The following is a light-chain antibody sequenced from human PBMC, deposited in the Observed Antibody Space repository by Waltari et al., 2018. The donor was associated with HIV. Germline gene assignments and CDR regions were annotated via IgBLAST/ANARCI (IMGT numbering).Light chain of an antibody. Sequence: QSALTQPPSASGSPGPSVPISRTGTSSDVGDYNYYSWYQQHPAKAPKLMMFDVNKRPSGVPDRFSGSKSGNTASLTISGLQAEDEADYYCCSYADDYTWVFGGGTKLTVL. J-gene: IGLJ3*02. CDR2: DVN. V-gene: IGLV2-11*01. CDR3: CSYADDYTWV. CDR1: SSDVGDYNY.